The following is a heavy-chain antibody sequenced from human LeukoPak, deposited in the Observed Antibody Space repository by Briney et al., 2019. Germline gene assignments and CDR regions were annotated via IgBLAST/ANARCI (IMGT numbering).Heavy chain of an antibody. CDR2: INHSGST. D-gene: IGHD6-19*01. J-gene: IGHJ3*02. CDR3: ARGSWYSSGWSI. CDR1: GGSISGSDYY. Sequence: SETLSLTCTVSGGSISGSDYYWGWIRQPPGKGLEWIGEINHSGSTNYNPSLKSRVTISVDTSKNQFSLKLSSVTAADTAVYYCARGSWYSSGWSIWGQGTMVTVSS. V-gene: IGHV4-39*07.